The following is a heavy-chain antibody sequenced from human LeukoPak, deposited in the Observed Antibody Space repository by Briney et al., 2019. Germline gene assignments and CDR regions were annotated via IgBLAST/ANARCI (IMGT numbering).Heavy chain of an antibody. D-gene: IGHD4-17*01. CDR3: ARNGDTDAFDI. Sequence: SETLSLTCAVYGGSFSGYYWSWIRQPPGKGLEWIGRIYTSGSTNYNPSLKSRVTMSVDTSKNQFSLKLSSVTAADTAVYYCARNGDTDAFDIWGQGTMVTVSS. J-gene: IGHJ3*02. CDR1: GGSFSGYY. CDR2: IYTSGST. V-gene: IGHV4-59*10.